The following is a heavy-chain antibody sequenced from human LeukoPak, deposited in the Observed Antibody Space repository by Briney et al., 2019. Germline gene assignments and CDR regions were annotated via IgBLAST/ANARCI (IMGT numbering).Heavy chain of an antibody. Sequence: SETLSPTCTVSGVSVSSASYYWSWIRQPPGKGLEWIGYIYYSGSTNSNPSLRSRVTISVDTSKNQFSLKLSSVTAADTAVYYCARVVQRAWFDPWGQGTLVTVSS. CDR2: IYYSGST. J-gene: IGHJ5*02. CDR3: ARVVQRAWFDP. V-gene: IGHV4-61*01. CDR1: GVSVSSASYY. D-gene: IGHD3-10*01.